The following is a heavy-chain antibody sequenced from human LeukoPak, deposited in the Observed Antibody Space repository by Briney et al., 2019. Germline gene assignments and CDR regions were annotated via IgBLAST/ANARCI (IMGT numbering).Heavy chain of an antibody. J-gene: IGHJ4*02. Sequence: ASVKVSCKASGYTFTGYYMHWVRQAPGQGLEWMGWINPNSGGTNYAQKFQGRVTMTRDTSISTAYMELRSLRSDDTAVYYCARDYYDSSGPDHFDYWGQGTLVTVSS. D-gene: IGHD3-22*01. CDR1: GYTFTGYY. CDR2: INPNSGGT. V-gene: IGHV1-2*02. CDR3: ARDYYDSSGPDHFDY.